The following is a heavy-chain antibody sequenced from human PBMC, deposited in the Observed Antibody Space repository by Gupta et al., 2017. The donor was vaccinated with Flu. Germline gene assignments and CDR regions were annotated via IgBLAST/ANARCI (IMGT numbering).Heavy chain of an antibody. CDR1: AVTFSSHG. J-gene: IGHJ6*03. V-gene: IGHV3-30*18. CDR2: IASDGSHK. Sequence: QMQLVESGGGVVQFGTSLRLSCPASAVTFSSHGMHWVRQAPPKGLGWVADIASDGSHKDYADSVRGRFTISRDNSKNTLSLEMDSLRVEDTAVYYCAKDGPWTASCPYYCYYMDVWGKGTTVTVSS. CDR3: AKDGPWTASCPYYCYYMDV. D-gene: IGHD2-2*01.